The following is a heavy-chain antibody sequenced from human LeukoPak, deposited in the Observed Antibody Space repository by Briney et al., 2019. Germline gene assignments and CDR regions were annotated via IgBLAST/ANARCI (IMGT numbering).Heavy chain of an antibody. V-gene: IGHV4-34*01. Sequence: SETLSLTCAVYGGSFSGYYWSWIRQPPGKGLEGIGEINHSGSTNYNPSLKSRVTISVDTSKNQFFLKLSPVTAADTAVYYCAREVRAAMTVYPDGYSGYGDLFDYWGQGTLVTVSS. CDR1: GGSFSGYY. CDR3: AREVRAAMTVYPDGYSGYGDLFDY. J-gene: IGHJ4*02. D-gene: IGHD5-12*01. CDR2: INHSGST.